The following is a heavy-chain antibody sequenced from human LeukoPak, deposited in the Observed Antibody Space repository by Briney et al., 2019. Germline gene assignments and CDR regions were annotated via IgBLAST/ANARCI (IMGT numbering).Heavy chain of an antibody. CDR3: ARGGDYYGSGIPFDF. CDR2: INHSGST. V-gene: IGHV4-34*01. J-gene: IGHJ4*02. D-gene: IGHD3-10*01. Sequence: SETLSLTCGVYGGSFSVYYWTWIRQPPGKGLEWIGEINHSGSTNYNPSLKSRVIMSVDTSKNQFSLKLSSVTAADTAVYYCARGGDYYGSGIPFDFWGQGTLVTVSS. CDR1: GGSFSVYY.